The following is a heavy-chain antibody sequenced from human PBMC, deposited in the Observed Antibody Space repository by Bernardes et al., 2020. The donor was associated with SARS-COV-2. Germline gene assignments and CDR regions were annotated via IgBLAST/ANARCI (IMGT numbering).Heavy chain of an antibody. CDR1: GFTFRRYW. CDR3: VRDPNMGRSGTFDY. J-gene: IGHJ4*02. Sequence: GGSLRLSCATSGFTFRRYWMSWVRQAPGKGLEWVADINEKGSEKYYMDSVKGRFTISRDNAKSSLYLQMNSLRAADTALYYCVRDPNMGRSGTFDYWGQGALVTVSS. CDR2: INEKGSEK. V-gene: IGHV3-7*01. D-gene: IGHD1-26*01.